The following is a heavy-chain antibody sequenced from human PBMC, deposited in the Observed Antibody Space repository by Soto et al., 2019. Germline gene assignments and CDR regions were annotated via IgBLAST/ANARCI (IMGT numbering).Heavy chain of an antibody. CDR2: IYSGGST. Sequence: EVQLVESGGDLVQPGGSLRLSCAASGLTVSSNYMSWVRQAPGKGLEWVSVIYSGGSTYYADSVKGRFTISRDNSKNTRYLHMNSVRAEGTAVYYCARDAYTSGSRPITWGQGTLVTVSS. CDR3: ARDAYTSGSRPIT. J-gene: IGHJ4*02. D-gene: IGHD6-25*01. V-gene: IGHV3-66*01. CDR1: GLTVSSNY.